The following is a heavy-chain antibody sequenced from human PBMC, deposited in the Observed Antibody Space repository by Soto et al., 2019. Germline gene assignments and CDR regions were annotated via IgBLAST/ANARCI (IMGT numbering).Heavy chain of an antibody. V-gene: IGHV1-18*01. Sequence: ASVKVSCKASGYTFTSYGISWVRQAPGQGLEWMGWISAYNGNTNYAQKLQGRVTMTTDTSTSTAYMELRSLRSDDTAVYYRARDDSYYDSSGYSRFDYWGQGTLVTVSS. CDR3: ARDDSYYDSSGYSRFDY. J-gene: IGHJ4*02. CDR2: ISAYNGNT. CDR1: GYTFTSYG. D-gene: IGHD3-22*01.